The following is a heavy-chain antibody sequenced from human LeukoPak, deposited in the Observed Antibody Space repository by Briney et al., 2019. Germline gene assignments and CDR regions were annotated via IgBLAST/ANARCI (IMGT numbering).Heavy chain of an antibody. Sequence: PSQTLSLTCTVSGGSISSGSYYWSSFRQPAGKGLEWIWRIYTSGSTNYNPSLKSRVTISVDTSKNQFSLKLSSVTAADTAVCYCARAPTLYSSSWYEYFQHWGQGTLVTVSS. V-gene: IGHV4-61*02. J-gene: IGHJ1*01. CDR2: IYTSGST. CDR3: ARAPTLYSSSWYEYFQH. CDR1: GGSISSGSYY. D-gene: IGHD6-13*01.